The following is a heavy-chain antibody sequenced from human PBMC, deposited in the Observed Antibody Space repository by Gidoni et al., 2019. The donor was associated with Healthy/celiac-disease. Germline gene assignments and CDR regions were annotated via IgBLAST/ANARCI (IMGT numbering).Heavy chain of an antibody. D-gene: IGHD3-3*01. J-gene: IGHJ5*02. CDR2: IYYSGST. V-gene: IGHV4-39*01. CDR1: GGSISSSSYY. Sequence: QLQLQESGPGLVKPSETLSLTCTVSGGSISSSSYYWGWIRQPPGKGLEWIGSIYYSGSTYYNPSLKSRVTISVDTSKNQFSLKLSSVTAADTAVYYCARLNGDRNYDFGPWGQGTLVTVSS. CDR3: ARLNGDRNYDFGP.